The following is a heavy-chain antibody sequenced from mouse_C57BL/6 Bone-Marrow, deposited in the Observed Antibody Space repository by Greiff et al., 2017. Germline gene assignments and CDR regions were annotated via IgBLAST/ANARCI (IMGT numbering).Heavy chain of an antibody. Sequence: QVQLQQPGAELVMPGASVKLSCKASGYTFTSYWMHWVKQRPGQGLEWIGELDPSDSYTNYNQKFKGKSTLTVDKSSSTAYMQLSSLTSEDSAVYYCATYDYDGGAWFAYWGQGTLVTVSA. CDR2: LDPSDSYT. CDR3: ATYDYDGGAWFAY. J-gene: IGHJ3*01. D-gene: IGHD2-4*01. CDR1: GYTFTSYW. V-gene: IGHV1-69*01.